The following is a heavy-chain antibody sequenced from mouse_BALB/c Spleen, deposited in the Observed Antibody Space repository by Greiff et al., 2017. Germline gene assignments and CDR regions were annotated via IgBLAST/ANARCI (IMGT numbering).Heavy chain of an antibody. J-gene: IGHJ4*01. CDR3: ARRNYGSNAMDY. V-gene: IGHV5-6-5*01. CDR1: GFTFSSYA. D-gene: IGHD1-1*01. Sequence: EVQVVESGGGLVKPGGSLKLSCAASGFTFSSYAMSWVRQTPEKRLEWVASISSGGSTYYPDSVKGRFTISRDNARNILYLQMSSLRSEDTAMYYCARRNYGSNAMDYWGQGTSVTVSS. CDR2: ISSGGST.